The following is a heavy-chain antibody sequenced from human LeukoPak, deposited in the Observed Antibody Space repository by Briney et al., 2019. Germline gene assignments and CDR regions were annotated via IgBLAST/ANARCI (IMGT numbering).Heavy chain of an antibody. CDR2: ITSDSTTM. J-gene: IGHJ5*02. CDR3: ARVALRPIDYSNPEFDP. V-gene: IGHV3-48*01. CDR1: GFTFSNYS. Sequence: GSLRLSCAASGFTFSNYSMNWVRQAPGQGLEWVSYITSDSTTMFYADSVKGRFTASRDNAENSMYLQMNSLRAEDTAVYYCARVALRPIDYSNPEFDPWGQGTLVTVSS. D-gene: IGHD4-11*01.